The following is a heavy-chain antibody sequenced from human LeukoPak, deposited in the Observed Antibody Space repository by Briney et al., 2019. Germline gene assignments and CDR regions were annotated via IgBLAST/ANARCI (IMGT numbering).Heavy chain of an antibody. D-gene: IGHD3-22*01. CDR3: ARTGHLDYYDSSGPTVPYYYYMDV. CDR1: GYTFTSYD. CDR2: MNPNSGNT. Sequence: ASVKVSCKASGYTFTSYDINWVRQATGQGLEWMGWMNPNSGNTGYAQKFQGRVTMTRNTSISTAYMELSSLRSEDTAVYYCARTGHLDYYDSSGPTVPYYYYMDVWGKGTTVTVSS. J-gene: IGHJ6*03. V-gene: IGHV1-8*01.